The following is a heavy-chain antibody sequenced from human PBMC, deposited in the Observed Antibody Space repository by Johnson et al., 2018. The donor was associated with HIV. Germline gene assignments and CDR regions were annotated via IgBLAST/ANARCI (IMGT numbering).Heavy chain of an antibody. J-gene: IGHJ3*02. V-gene: IGHV3-66*02. CDR3: ARVIRIGGMGGGSSSDAYDI. D-gene: IGHD2-15*01. CDR1: GFTVSSNY. CDR2: SGSGGST. Sequence: VQLVESGGGLVQPGGSLRLSCAASGFTVSSNYMSWVRQAPGKGLEWVSAISGSGGSTYYADSVKGRFTISRDNSKNTLYLQMNSLRAEGTALYYCARVIRIGGMGGGSSSDAYDIWGQGTMVTVSS.